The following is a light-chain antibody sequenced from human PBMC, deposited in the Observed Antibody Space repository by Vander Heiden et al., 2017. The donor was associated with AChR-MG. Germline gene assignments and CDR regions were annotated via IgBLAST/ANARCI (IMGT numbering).Light chain of an antibody. CDR1: QISGST. Sequence: KMTQSPSSLSASVRDRVTLPCRASQISGSTLNWYQQKPGKAPRLLIYGASNLPSGVPARFSGSGSGTVFTLTIISLQPEDYATYYCQQSCRFPCTFGQGTKVEVK. J-gene: IGKJ1*01. CDR2: GAS. V-gene: IGKV1-39*01. CDR3: QQSCRFPCT.